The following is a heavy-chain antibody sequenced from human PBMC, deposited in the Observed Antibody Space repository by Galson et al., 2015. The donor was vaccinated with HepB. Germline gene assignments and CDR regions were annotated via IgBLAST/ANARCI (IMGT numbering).Heavy chain of an antibody. Sequence: SVKVSCKVSGYTFGALSIHWVRQAPGQGLEWMGGFDLEVGDTFYGQSFQGRVTLIGDTSTDTAYMELSSLTYEDTAVYFCGARRFGKLYFDYWGQGTQATVSS. CDR2: FDLEVGDT. CDR1: GYTFGALS. D-gene: IGHD3-10*01. J-gene: IGHJ4*02. CDR3: GARRFGKLYFDY. V-gene: IGHV1-24*01.